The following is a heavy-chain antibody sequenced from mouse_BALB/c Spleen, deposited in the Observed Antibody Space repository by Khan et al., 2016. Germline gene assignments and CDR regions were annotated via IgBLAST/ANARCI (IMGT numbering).Heavy chain of an antibody. CDR3: TRGDY. CDR1: GFTFSRFG. J-gene: IGHJ2*01. Sequence: EVGLVESGGGLVQPGGSRKLSCAASGFTFSRFGMHWVRQTPEKGLEWVAFISSGSSTIYYTDTLKGRFTISRDNPKNSMLLQRTRLRSEDTAMYYCTRGDYWGQGTTLTVSS. CDR2: ISSGSSTI. V-gene: IGHV5-17*02.